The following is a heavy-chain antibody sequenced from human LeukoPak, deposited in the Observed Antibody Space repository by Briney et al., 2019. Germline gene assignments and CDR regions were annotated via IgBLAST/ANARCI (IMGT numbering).Heavy chain of an antibody. CDR3: ARSIVIPPYYFDY. Sequence: SETLSLTCTVSGGSISSYYWSWIRQPPGKGLEWIGYIYYSGSTNYNPSLKSRVTISVDTSKNQFSLKLSSVTAADTAVYYCARSIVIPPYYFDYWGRGTLVTVSS. J-gene: IGHJ4*02. V-gene: IGHV4-59*08. CDR1: GGSISSYY. CDR2: IYYSGST. D-gene: IGHD1-26*01.